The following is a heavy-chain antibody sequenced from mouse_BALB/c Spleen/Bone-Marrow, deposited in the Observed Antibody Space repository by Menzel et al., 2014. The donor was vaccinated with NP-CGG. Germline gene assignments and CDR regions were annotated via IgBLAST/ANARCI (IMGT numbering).Heavy chain of an antibody. CDR3: AKGGNYMYDFDY. J-gene: IGHJ2*01. V-gene: IGHV1-14*01. CDR1: GYTFTSYV. CDR2: INPYNDGT. Sequence: VQLQQSGPELVKPGASVKMSCKASGYTFTSYVMHWVKQKPGQGLEWIGYINPYNDGTKYNEKFKGKATLTSDKSSSTVYMEHSSLTSEDSAVYYCAKGGNYMYDFDYWGQGTTLTVSS. D-gene: IGHD2-14*01.